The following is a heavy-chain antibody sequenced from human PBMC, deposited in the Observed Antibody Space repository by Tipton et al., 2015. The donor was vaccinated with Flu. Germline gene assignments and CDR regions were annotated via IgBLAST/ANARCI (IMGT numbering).Heavy chain of an antibody. CDR2: IYYSGSL. D-gene: IGHD4-23*01. V-gene: IGHV4-39*01. CDR3: ARPGVKDYGGNTHVFDM. J-gene: IGHJ3*02. Sequence: TLSLTCTVSGGSIRTRNNYWGWIRQPPGKGLEWIGNIYYSGSLYYNPSLQSRVTMSVDTSKNQVSLKVSSVTAADTAVYYCARPGVKDYGGNTHVFDMWGQGTMVTVSS. CDR1: GGSIRTRNNY.